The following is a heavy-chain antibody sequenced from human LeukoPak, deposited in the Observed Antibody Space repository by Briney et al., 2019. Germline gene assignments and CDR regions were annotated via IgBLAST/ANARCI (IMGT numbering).Heavy chain of an antibody. J-gene: IGHJ5*02. CDR1: GFTFSSYS. Sequence: GGSLRLSCAASGFTFSSYSMHWVRQAPGKGLEWVSYISSRSSATYYADSVKGRFTISRDNAKNSLYLQMNSLRAEDTAVYFCASGNYGGTGAWGQGTLVTVSS. D-gene: IGHD4-23*01. CDR3: ASGNYGGTGA. CDR2: ISSRSSAT. V-gene: IGHV3-48*01.